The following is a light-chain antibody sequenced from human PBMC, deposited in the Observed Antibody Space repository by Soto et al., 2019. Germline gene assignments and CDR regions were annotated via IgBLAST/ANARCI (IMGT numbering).Light chain of an antibody. CDR3: SSYTTTSTPWV. Sequence: QSALTQPASVSGSPGQPITISCTGTSSDVGGYKYVSWYQQHPGKAPKLMIYDVSYRPSGVPNRFSGSKSGNTASLTISGLQLEDEADYYCSSYTTTSTPWVFGGGTQLTVL. J-gene: IGLJ3*02. V-gene: IGLV2-14*03. CDR1: SSDVGGYKY. CDR2: DVS.